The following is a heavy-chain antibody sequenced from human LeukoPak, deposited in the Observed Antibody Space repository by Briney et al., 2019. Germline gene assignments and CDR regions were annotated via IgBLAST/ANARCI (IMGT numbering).Heavy chain of an antibody. CDR3: ARVYRSYSFDAFDI. J-gene: IGHJ3*02. CDR2: IKQEGREK. CDR1: GFTFSSYW. Sequence: GGSLRLSCAASGFTFSSYWMSWVRQAPGKGLEWVANIKQEGREKYYVDSVKGRFTISRDNAKNSLYLQMNSLRAEDTAEYYCARVYRSYSFDAFDIWGQGTMVTVSS. V-gene: IGHV3-7*01. D-gene: IGHD1-14*01.